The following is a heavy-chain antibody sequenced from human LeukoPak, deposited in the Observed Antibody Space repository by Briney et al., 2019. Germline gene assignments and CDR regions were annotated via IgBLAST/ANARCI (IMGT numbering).Heavy chain of an antibody. CDR1: GFTFSSYS. Sequence: GGSLRLSCAASGFTFSSYSMNWVRQAPGKGLEWVSSISSSSSYIYYADSVKGRFTISRDNAKNPLYLQMNSLRAEDTAVYYCARALRGYSYGLYYFDYWGQGTLVTVSS. CDR2: ISSSSSYI. J-gene: IGHJ4*02. V-gene: IGHV3-21*01. CDR3: ARALRGYSYGLYYFDY. D-gene: IGHD5-18*01.